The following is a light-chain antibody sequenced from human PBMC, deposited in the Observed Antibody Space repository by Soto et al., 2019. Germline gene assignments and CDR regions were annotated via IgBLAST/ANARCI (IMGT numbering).Light chain of an antibody. Sequence: QSVLTQPPSASGSPGQSVTISCTGTSSDVGCYNFVSWYQQHPGEAPKLIIYEVTKRPSGLSDRFSGSKSGNTASLTVSGLQAEDEADYYCSSYAGNNNVVFGGGTKLTVL. CDR2: EVT. CDR3: SSYAGNNNVV. CDR1: SSDVGCYNF. J-gene: IGLJ2*01. V-gene: IGLV2-8*01.